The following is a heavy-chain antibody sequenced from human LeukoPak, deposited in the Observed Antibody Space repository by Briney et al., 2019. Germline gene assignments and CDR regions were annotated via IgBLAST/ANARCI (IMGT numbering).Heavy chain of an antibody. J-gene: IGHJ2*01. V-gene: IGHV3-21*01. Sequence: GGSLRLSCEASGFSFSSYNMDWVRQTPGKGLEWISSITTSSTYTFYADSVKGRFTISRDNAKNSLYLQMNSLRAEDTAVYYCARALPSRPLDLWGRGTLVTVSS. CDR2: ITTSSTYT. CDR1: GFSFSSYN. D-gene: IGHD5/OR15-5a*01. CDR3: ARALPSRPLDL.